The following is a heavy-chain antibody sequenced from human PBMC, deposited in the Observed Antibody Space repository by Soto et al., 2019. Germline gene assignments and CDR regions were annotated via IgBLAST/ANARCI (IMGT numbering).Heavy chain of an antibody. CDR3: ARDLSPGPSGCSYHSYYYGMDV. Sequence: GGSLRLSCAASGFTFSSYAMHWVRQAPGKGLEWVAVISYDGSNKYYADSVKGRFTISRDNSKNTLYLQMNSLRAEDAAVYYWARDLSPGPSGCSYHSYYYGMDVWGQGTTVTVSS. CDR2: ISYDGSNK. D-gene: IGHD5-18*01. V-gene: IGHV3-30-3*01. J-gene: IGHJ6*02. CDR1: GFTFSSYA.